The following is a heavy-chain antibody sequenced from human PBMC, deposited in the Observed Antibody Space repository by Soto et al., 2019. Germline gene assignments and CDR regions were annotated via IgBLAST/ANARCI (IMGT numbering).Heavy chain of an antibody. D-gene: IGHD6-19*01. Sequence: SSETLSLTCAVYGESFSGHIWTWIRQTPGKGLQWIGQINHSGSASYNPSLKSRVTISVHTSNSQFSLELSSVTAADTAVYYCARGLITGSHYSGGWYYFD. CDR1: GESFSGHI. CDR3: ARGLITGSHYSGGWYYFD. CDR2: INHSGSA. V-gene: IGHV4-34*01. J-gene: IGHJ4*01.